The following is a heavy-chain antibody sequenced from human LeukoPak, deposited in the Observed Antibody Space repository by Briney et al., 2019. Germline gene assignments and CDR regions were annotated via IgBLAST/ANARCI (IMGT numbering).Heavy chain of an antibody. V-gene: IGHV1-69*05. Sequence: SVKVSCKASGGTFSSYAISWVRQAPGQGLEWMGGIIPIFGTANYAQKFQGRVTITTDESTSTAYMELSSLRSEDAAVYYCARVREQWLAFDYWGQGTLVTASS. J-gene: IGHJ4*02. CDR2: IIPIFGTA. CDR1: GGTFSSYA. D-gene: IGHD6-19*01. CDR3: ARVREQWLAFDY.